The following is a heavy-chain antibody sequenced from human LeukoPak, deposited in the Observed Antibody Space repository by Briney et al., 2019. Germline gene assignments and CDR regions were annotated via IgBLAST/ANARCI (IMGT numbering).Heavy chain of an antibody. J-gene: IGHJ6*02. CDR3: ARGRYNWNDRPIFYGMDV. D-gene: IGHD1-1*01. CDR2: ISYDGSNK. Sequence: PGGSLRLSCAASGFTFSSYAMHWVRQAPGKGLEWVAVISYDGSNKYYADSVKGRFTISRDNSKNTLYLQMNSLRAEDTAVYYCARGRYNWNDRPIFYGMDVWGQGTTVTVSS. CDR1: GFTFSSYA. V-gene: IGHV3-30-3*01.